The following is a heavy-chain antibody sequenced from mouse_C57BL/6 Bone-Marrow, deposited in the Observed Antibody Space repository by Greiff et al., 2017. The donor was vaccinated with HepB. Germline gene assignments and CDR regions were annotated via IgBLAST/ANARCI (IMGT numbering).Heavy chain of an antibody. Sequence: EVMLVESGGGLVQPGGSLKLSCAASGFTFSDYYMYWVRQTPEKRLEWVAYISNGGGSTYYPDTVKGRFTISRDNAKNTLYLQMSRLKSEDTAMYYCARHGDYDDGDLFYAMDYWGQGTSVTVSS. CDR1: GFTFSDYY. D-gene: IGHD2-4*01. J-gene: IGHJ4*01. CDR2: ISNGGGST. V-gene: IGHV5-12*01. CDR3: ARHGDYDDGDLFYAMDY.